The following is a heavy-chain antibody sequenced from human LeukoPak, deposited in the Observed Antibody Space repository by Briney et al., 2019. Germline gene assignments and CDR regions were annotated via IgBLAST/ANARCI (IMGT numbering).Heavy chain of an antibody. V-gene: IGHV4-34*01. CDR2: INPSGRI. CDR3: ARGRQEVSMIVVVMTAVSYYLDV. CDR1: GGSFSGYY. Sequence: SETLSLTCAVYGGSFSGYYWTWIRQAPGKGLERIGEINPSGRISYNPSLKSRLTISVDASKNQFSLNLRSLTAADTAVYYCARGRQEVSMIVVVMTAVSYYLDVWGKGTTVT. D-gene: IGHD3-22*01. J-gene: IGHJ6*03.